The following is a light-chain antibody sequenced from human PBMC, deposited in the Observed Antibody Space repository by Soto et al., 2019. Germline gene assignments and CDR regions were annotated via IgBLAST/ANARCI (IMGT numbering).Light chain of an antibody. CDR2: GAS. Sequence: IVLTQSPATLSFSPVSISTLAFLASQSIISDHLAWYQQRPGQSPRLLIYGASSRTTSVPDRFSGSGSGTEFTLTISSLQSEDFAVYYCQQYNNWALVIFGGGTKGDIK. CDR3: QQYNNWALVI. CDR1: QSIISD. V-gene: IGKV3D-15*01. J-gene: IGKJ4*01.